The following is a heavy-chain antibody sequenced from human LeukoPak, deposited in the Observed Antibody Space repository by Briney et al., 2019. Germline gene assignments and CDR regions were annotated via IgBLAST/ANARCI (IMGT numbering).Heavy chain of an antibody. Sequence: GASVKVSCKTSGYTFTDYNLHWVRQAPGQRLEWMGIIKPSGGDTSYAQTFQGRVFMTRDTSTSTVYMELSSLKSEDTAVYYCARVGELGYCSSTSCSGYNYYMDVWGKGTTVTISS. CDR1: GYTFTDYN. V-gene: IGHV1-46*01. J-gene: IGHJ6*03. CDR2: IKPSGGDT. CDR3: ARVGELGYCSSTSCSGYNYYMDV. D-gene: IGHD2-2*01.